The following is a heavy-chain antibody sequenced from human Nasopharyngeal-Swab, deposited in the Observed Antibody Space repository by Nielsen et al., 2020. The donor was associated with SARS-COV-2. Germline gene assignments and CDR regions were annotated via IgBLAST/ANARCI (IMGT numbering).Heavy chain of an antibody. D-gene: IGHD2-2*01. CDR3: ARDDSRREYQLLSALNYYYYGMDV. CDR2: INPSGGST. Sequence: ASVKVSCKASGYTFTSYYMHWVRQAPGQGLEWMGIINPSGGSTSYAQKFRGRVTMTRDTSKSTVYMELSSLRSEDTAVYYCARDDSRREYQLLSALNYYYYGMDVWGQGTTVTVSS. J-gene: IGHJ6*02. CDR1: GYTFTSYY. V-gene: IGHV1-46*01.